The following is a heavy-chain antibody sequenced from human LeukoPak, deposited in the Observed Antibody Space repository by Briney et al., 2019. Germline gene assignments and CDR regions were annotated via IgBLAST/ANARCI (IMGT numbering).Heavy chain of an antibody. V-gene: IGHV4-34*01. CDR2: INHSGST. Sequence: PSETLSLTCAVYGGSFSGYYWSWIRQPPGKGREWNGEINHSGSTNYNPSLKSRVTISVDTSKNQFSLKLSSVTAADTAVYYCASAIAVAGLRGDYFDYWGQGTLVTVSS. J-gene: IGHJ4*02. D-gene: IGHD6-19*01. CDR1: GGSFSGYY. CDR3: ASAIAVAGLRGDYFDY.